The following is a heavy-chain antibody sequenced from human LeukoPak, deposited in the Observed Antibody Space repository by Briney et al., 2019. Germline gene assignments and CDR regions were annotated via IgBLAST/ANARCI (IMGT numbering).Heavy chain of an antibody. J-gene: IGHJ6*03. CDR1: GGSFSGYY. D-gene: IGHD4-11*01. CDR2: VNHSGST. V-gene: IGHV4-34*01. Sequence: SETLSLTCAVYGGSFSGYYWSWIRQPPGKGLEWIGGVNHSGSTNYNPSLKSRVTISVDTSKNQFSLKLSSVTAADTAVYYCARGATTGRYYYMDVWGKGTTVTVSS. CDR3: ARGATTGRYYYMDV.